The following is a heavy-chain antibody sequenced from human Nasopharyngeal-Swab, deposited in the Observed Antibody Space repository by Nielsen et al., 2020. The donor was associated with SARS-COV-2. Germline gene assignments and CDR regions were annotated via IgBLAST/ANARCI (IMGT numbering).Heavy chain of an antibody. CDR1: GFTFSSYG. CDR3: AKDHKVDSGGGVGYMDV. D-gene: IGHD3-16*01. V-gene: IGHV3-30*02. Sequence: GESLKISCAASGFTFSSYGMHWVRQAPGKGLEWVAFIRYDGFNQHYADSVKGRFTISRDSFKNTLYLQLNSLRAEDTAVYYCAKDHKVDSGGGVGYMDVWGKGTTVTVSS. CDR2: IRYDGFNQ. J-gene: IGHJ6*03.